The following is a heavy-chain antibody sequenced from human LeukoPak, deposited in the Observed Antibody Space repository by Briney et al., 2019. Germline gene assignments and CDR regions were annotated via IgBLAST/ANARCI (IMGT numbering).Heavy chain of an antibody. D-gene: IGHD3-22*01. CDR1: GFTFSSYG. Sequence: PGGTLRLSCAASGFTFSSYGMSWVRQAPGKGLEWVSAISGSGGSTYYADSVKGRFTISRDNSKNTLYLQMNSLRAEDTAVYYCAKEYGYYYDSSGRLDYRGQGTLVTVSS. CDR2: ISGSGGST. J-gene: IGHJ4*02. CDR3: AKEYGYYYDSSGRLDY. V-gene: IGHV3-23*01.